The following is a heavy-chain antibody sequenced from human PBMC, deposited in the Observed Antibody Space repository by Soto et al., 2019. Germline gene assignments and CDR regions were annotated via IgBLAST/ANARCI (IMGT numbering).Heavy chain of an antibody. V-gene: IGHV4-39*01. CDR1: GGSTNSRSDY. J-gene: IGHJ4*02. CDR3: ARQPRGPGYGERGLYFDY. CDR2: VYYSGST. D-gene: IGHD3-16*01. Sequence: SETLSLTCTVSGGSTNSRSDYWGWIRQPPGKGLEWIGSVYYSGSTYDNPSLQSRVTISVDTSRNQFSLKLISVTAADTAVYFCARQPRGPGYGERGLYFDYWGQGTLVTVSS.